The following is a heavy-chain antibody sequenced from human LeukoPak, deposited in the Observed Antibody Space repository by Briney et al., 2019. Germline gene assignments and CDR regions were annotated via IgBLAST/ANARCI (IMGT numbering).Heavy chain of an antibody. J-gene: IGHJ4*02. D-gene: IGHD6-13*01. Sequence: SETLSLSCSVSGGSIRNYYWSWIRQPPGKGLEWIGYISYSGNTNYNPSLKSRLTISVDLSTNQFPLKLTSVTGADTAVYYCARHSSWYYDFDYWGQGTLVTVSS. CDR2: ISYSGNT. CDR1: GGSIRNYY. V-gene: IGHV4-59*08. CDR3: ARHSSWYYDFDY.